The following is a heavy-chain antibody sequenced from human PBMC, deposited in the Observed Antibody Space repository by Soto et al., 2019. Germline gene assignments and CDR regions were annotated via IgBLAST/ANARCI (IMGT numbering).Heavy chain of an antibody. CDR1: GYTFTSYD. V-gene: IGHV1-8*01. J-gene: IGHJ6*02. Sequence: GPSVKVSCKASGYTFTSYDINWVRQATGQGLEWMGWMNPNSGNTGYAQKFQGRVTMTRNTSISTAYMELSSLRSEDTAVYYCAREGSYDFWSGYTALGRDYYYGMDVWGQGTTVTVS. CDR3: AREGSYDFWSGYTALGRDYYYGMDV. CDR2: MNPNSGNT. D-gene: IGHD3-3*01.